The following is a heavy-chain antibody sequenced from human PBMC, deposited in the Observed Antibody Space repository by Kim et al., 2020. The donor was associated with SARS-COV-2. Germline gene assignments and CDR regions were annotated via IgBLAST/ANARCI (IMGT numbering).Heavy chain of an antibody. CDR3: AKDLDGYFGGRDYFDC. Sequence: ESMKGRFTLSRDNSNNTLFLQMSRLRVDDTAVYYCAKDLDGYFGGRDYFDCWGQGTLVTVSS. D-gene: IGHD5-12*01. J-gene: IGHJ4*02. V-gene: IGHV3-23*01.